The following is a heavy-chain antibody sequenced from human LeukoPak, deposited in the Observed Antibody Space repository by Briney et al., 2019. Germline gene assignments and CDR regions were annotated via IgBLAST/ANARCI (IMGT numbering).Heavy chain of an antibody. CDR1: GFTFSRYG. Sequence: GGSLRLSCAASGFTFSRYGLHWVRQAPGKGLEWVAFIRDDGSTRYYADSVKGRFTVSRDNSKNTLYLQMDSLRTEDTAVYYCARDLRIAAAGPNYGMDVWGQGTTVTVSS. J-gene: IGHJ6*02. CDR2: IRDDGSTR. CDR3: ARDLRIAAAGPNYGMDV. D-gene: IGHD6-13*01. V-gene: IGHV3-30*02.